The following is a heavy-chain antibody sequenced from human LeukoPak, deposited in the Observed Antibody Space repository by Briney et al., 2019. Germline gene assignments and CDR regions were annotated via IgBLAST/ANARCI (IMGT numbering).Heavy chain of an antibody. J-gene: IGHJ2*01. Sequence: SETLSLTCAVYGGSFSGYYWSWIRQPPGKGLEWIGEINHSGSTNYNPSLKSRVTISVDTSKNQFSLKLSSVTAADTAVYYCARGGHFDLWGRGTLVTVSS. CDR1: GGSFSGYY. V-gene: IGHV4-34*01. CDR3: ARGGHFDL. CDR2: INHSGST.